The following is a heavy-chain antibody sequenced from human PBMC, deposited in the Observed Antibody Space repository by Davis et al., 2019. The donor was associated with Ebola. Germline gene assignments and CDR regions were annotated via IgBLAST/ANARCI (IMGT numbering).Heavy chain of an antibody. CDR2: FHPGTSDL. Sequence: PGGSLRLSCTASGYSFNTYWIGWVRQLHGKSLEWMGNFHPGTSDLKYSPSFQGQVTMSASKSINTAYVQLSSLKDSDTAMYYCARRALDQHYYYYMDVWGKGTTVTVSS. V-gene: IGHV5-51*01. CDR1: GYSFNTYW. D-gene: IGHD2-2*03. J-gene: IGHJ6*03. CDR3: ARRALDQHYYYYMDV.